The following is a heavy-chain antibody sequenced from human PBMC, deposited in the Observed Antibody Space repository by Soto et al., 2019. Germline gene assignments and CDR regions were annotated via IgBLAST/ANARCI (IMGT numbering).Heavy chain of an antibody. D-gene: IGHD3-9*01. Sequence: EVQLVESGGGLVQPGGSLRLSCAASGFTVNSNYMSWVRQAPGKGLEWVSVIYSDGSTYYADSVKGRFIISRDNSNNTLYFPMNSLRAADTAVYYCATLTKYDILTGFYPGWGQGTLVTVSS. CDR1: GFTVNSNY. CDR2: IYSDGST. J-gene: IGHJ4*02. V-gene: IGHV3-66*01. CDR3: ATLTKYDILTGFYPG.